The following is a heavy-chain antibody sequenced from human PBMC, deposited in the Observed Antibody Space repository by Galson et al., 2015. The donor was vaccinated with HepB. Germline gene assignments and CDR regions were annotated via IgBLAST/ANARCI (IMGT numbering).Heavy chain of an antibody. V-gene: IGHV1-2*04. CDR1: GYTFTGYY. J-gene: IGHJ4*02. D-gene: IGHD6-13*01. CDR3: ARSIAAAGTPRYYFDY. CDR2: INPNSGGT. Sequence: SVKVSCKASGYTFTGYYMHWVRQAPGQGLEWMGWINPNSGGTNYAQKFQGWVTMTRDTSISTAYMELSRLRSDDTAVYYCARSIAAAGTPRYYFDYWGQGTLVTVSS.